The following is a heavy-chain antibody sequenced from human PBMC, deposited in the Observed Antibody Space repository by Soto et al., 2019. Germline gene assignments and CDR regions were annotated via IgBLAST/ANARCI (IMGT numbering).Heavy chain of an antibody. Sequence: GGSLRLSCAASGFTFSSYSMNWVRQAPGKGLEWVSSISSSSSYIYYADSVKGRFTISRDNAKNSLYLQMNSLRAEDTAVYYCARDLNFQLLWAENYYYGMDVWGQGTTVTVSS. J-gene: IGHJ6*02. V-gene: IGHV3-21*01. CDR2: ISSSSSYI. D-gene: IGHD2-2*01. CDR1: GFTFSSYS. CDR3: ARDLNFQLLWAENYYYGMDV.